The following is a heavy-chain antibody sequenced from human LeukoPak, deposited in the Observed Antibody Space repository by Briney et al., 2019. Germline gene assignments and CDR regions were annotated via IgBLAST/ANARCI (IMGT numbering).Heavy chain of an antibody. D-gene: IGHD3-10*01. CDR3: ARGRSTGNFDY. J-gene: IGHJ4*02. CDR2: IYYSGST. V-gene: IGHV4-59*01. CDR1: GGSISSYY. Sequence: SETLSLTCTVSGGSISSYYWSWIRQPPGKGLEWIGYIYYSGSTNYNPSLKSRVTIPVDTSKNQFSLKLSSVTAADTAVYYCARGRSTGNFDYWGQGTLVTVSS.